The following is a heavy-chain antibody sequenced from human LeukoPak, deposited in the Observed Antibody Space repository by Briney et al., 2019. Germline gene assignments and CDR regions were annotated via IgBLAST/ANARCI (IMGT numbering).Heavy chain of an antibody. Sequence: APVKVSCKASGYTFTGYYMHWVRQAPGQGLEWMGWINPNSGGTNYAQKFQGRVTMTRDTSISTAYMELSRLRSDDTAVYYCARGYCSSTSCGPDYGGQGTLVTVSS. CDR2: INPNSGGT. J-gene: IGHJ4*02. CDR1: GYTFTGYY. CDR3: ARGYCSSTSCGPDY. D-gene: IGHD2-2*01. V-gene: IGHV1-2*02.